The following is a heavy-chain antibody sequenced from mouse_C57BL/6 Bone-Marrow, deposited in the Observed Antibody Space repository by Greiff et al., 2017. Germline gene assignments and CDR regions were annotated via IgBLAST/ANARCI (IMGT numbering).Heavy chain of an antibody. CDR3: AGGGNYGFAY. CDR1: GYSFTGYY. J-gene: IGHJ3*01. V-gene: IGHV1-42*01. CDR2: INPSTGGT. D-gene: IGHD2-1*01. Sequence: VQLQQSGPELVKPWASVKISCKASGYSFTGYYMNWVKQSPEKSLEWIGEINPSTGGTTYNQKFKAKATLTVDKSSSTAYMQLKSLTSEDSAVYYCAGGGNYGFAYWGQGTLVTVSA.